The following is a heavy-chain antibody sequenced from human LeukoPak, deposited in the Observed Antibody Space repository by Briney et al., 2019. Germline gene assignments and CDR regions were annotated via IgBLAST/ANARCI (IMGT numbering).Heavy chain of an antibody. J-gene: IGHJ6*04. CDR2: INHSGST. CDR1: GGSFSGYY. D-gene: IGHD3-10*01. V-gene: IGHV4-34*01. CDR3: ARGSVLLWFGELSHGMDV. Sequence: SETLSLTCAVYGGSFSGYYWSWIRQPPGKGLEWIGEINHSGSTNYNPSLKSRVNISVDTSKNQFSLKLSSVTAADTAVYYCARGSVLLWFGELSHGMDVWGKGTTVTVSS.